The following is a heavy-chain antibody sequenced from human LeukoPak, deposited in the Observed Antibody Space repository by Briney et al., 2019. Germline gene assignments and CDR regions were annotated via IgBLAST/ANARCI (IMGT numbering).Heavy chain of an antibody. CDR3: VGDRGSPGDY. V-gene: IGHV3-74*01. CDR1: GLTFSIHV. D-gene: IGHD1-1*01. Sequence: GGPLRLSCVASGLTFSIHVMHWVRQEPGKGLVWVSRIGSGGFDTTYADAVKGRFIVSRDNAKNILYLQMNSLRVEDTAVYYCVGDRGSPGDYWGQGTLVTVSS. CDR2: IGSGGFDT. J-gene: IGHJ4*02.